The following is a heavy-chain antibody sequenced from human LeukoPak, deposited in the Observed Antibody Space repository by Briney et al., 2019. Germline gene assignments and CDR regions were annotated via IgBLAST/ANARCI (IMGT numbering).Heavy chain of an antibody. D-gene: IGHD6-19*01. V-gene: IGHV3-21*01. CDR1: GFTFSTYS. J-gene: IGHJ4*02. CDR3: ATDGRSSGWYGFDY. CDR2: ITSPVGRI. Sequence: GGSLRLSCADSGFTFSTYSMNWVRQAPGKGLEWVSSITSPVGRIYYADSLKGRITISRDNARSTLYLQMNSLRAEDTAVYYCATDGRSSGWYGFDYWDQGILVTVSS.